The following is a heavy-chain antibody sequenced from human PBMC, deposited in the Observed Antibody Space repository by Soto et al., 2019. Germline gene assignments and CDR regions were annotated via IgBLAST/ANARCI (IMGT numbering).Heavy chain of an antibody. D-gene: IGHD1-26*01. J-gene: IGHJ5*02. Sequence: GGSLRLSCAASGFIFENFGMSWVRQAPGRGLEWISSISGSGFKKYYADSVKGRFTISRDNSKSTVYLELNNLSAEDTAVYHCAKNQGVELVPLATVDWFDPWGQGSVVTVSS. CDR2: ISGSGFKK. CDR3: AKNQGVELVPLATVDWFDP. CDR1: GFIFENFG. V-gene: IGHV3-23*01.